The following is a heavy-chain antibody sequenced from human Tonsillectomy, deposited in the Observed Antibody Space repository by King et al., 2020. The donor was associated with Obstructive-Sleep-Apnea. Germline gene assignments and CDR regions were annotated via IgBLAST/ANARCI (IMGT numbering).Heavy chain of an antibody. D-gene: IGHD1-26*01. Sequence: VQLVESGGGVVQPGRSLRLSCAASGFTFSNYAMHWVRQAPGKGLEWVAVISYDGSNKYYADSVKGRFTISRDNSKNTLYLQMNSLRAEDTAVYYCARDPKEWEVQYWGQGNLVTVSS. J-gene: IGHJ4*02. CDR3: ARDPKEWEVQY. CDR2: ISYDGSNK. V-gene: IGHV3-30*04. CDR1: GFTFSNYA.